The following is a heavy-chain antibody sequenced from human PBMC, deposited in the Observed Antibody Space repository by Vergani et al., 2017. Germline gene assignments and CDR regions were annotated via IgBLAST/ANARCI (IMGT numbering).Heavy chain of an antibody. J-gene: IGHJ3*02. Sequence: QVQLQESGPGLVKPSQTLSLTCTVSGGSISSGGYYWSWIRQHPGKGLEWIAYIYYSGSTYYNPSLKSRLTILVDTSKNQFSLKLSSVTAADTAVYYCARGDHYDSSGYYYVARAFDIWGQGTMVTVSS. CDR1: GGSISSGGYY. CDR3: ARGDHYDSSGYYYVARAFDI. D-gene: IGHD3-22*01. V-gene: IGHV4-31*03. CDR2: IYYSGST.